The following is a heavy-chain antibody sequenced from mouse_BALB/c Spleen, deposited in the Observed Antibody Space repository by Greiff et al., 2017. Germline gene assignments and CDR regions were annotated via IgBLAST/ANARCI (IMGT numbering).Heavy chain of an antibody. CDR3: ARWDYDFDY. CDR2: IYPGSGNT. Sequence: QVQLQQSGAELVRPGTSVKISCKASGYAFTNYWLGWVKQRPGHGLEWIGDIYPGSGNTYYNEKFKGKATLTADKSSSTAYMQLSSLTSEDSAVYCCARWDYDFDYWGQGTTLTVSS. D-gene: IGHD2-4*01. J-gene: IGHJ2*01. CDR1: GYAFTNYW. V-gene: IGHV1-63*01.